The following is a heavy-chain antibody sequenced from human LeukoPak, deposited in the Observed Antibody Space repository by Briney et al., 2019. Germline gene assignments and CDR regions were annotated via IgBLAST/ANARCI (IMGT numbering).Heavy chain of an antibody. Sequence: GGSLRLSCAASGFTFSSYAMSWVRQAPGKGLEWVSAISGSGGSTYYADSVKGRFTISRDNSKNTLYLQMNSLRAEDTAVYYCAKEGSTMTTFISPFQHWGQGTLVTVSS. J-gene: IGHJ1*01. CDR2: ISGSGGST. V-gene: IGHV3-23*01. D-gene: IGHD3-16*01. CDR3: AKEGSTMTTFISPFQH. CDR1: GFTFSSYA.